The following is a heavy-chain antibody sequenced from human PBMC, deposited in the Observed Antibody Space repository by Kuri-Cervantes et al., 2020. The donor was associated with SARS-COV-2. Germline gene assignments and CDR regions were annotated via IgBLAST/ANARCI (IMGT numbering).Heavy chain of an antibody. D-gene: IGHD6-6*01. J-gene: IGHJ4*02. CDR2: IYHSGST. Sequence: GSLRLSCTVSGYSISSGYYWGWIRQPPGKGLEWIGSIYHSGSTYYSPSLKSRVTISVDTSKNQFSLKLSSVTAADTTVYYCARKQLVLGTFDYWGQGTLVTVSS. CDR1: GYSISSGYY. CDR3: ARKQLVLGTFDY. V-gene: IGHV4-38-2*02.